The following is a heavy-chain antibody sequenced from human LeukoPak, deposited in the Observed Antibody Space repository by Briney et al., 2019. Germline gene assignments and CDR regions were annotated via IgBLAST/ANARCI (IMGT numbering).Heavy chain of an antibody. J-gene: IGHJ1*01. CDR1: GYTFSIYG. V-gene: IGHV1-18*01. Sequence: GASVKVSCKASGYTFSIYGISWVRQAPGQGLGWMGWISTYNTNTNYAQKLQGRVTMTTDTSTSTAYMELRSLRSDDTAVYYCARDQGDIVVVPAANTYYYDSSGSPGFQHWGQGTLVTVSS. CDR3: ARDQGDIVVVPAANTYYYDSSGSPGFQH. D-gene: IGHD2-2*01. CDR2: ISTYNTNT.